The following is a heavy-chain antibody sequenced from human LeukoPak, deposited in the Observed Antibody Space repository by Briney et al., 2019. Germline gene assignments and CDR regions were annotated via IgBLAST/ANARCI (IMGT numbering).Heavy chain of an antibody. D-gene: IGHD5-18*01. CDR3: ARGPGYSYGSGFDY. J-gene: IGHJ4*02. CDR1: GGSISSGGYY. CDR2: IYYSGST. V-gene: IGHV4-31*03. Sequence: SETLSLTCTVSGGSISSGGYYWSWIRQHPGKGLAWIGYIYYSGSTYYNPSLKSRVTISVDTSKNQFSLKLSSVTAADTAVYYCARGPGYSYGSGFDYWGQGTLVTVSS.